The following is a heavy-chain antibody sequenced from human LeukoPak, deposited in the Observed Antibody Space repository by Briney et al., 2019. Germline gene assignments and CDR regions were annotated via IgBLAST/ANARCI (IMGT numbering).Heavy chain of an antibody. CDR1: GYSISSGYW. J-gene: IGHJ4*02. D-gene: IGHD6-13*01. CDR2: VHHSGSI. V-gene: IGHV4-38-2*02. CDR3: ARVRPGIAATGTWAAPV. Sequence: SETLSLTCTVSGYSISSGYWWGWIRQSPGMGLEWIGSVHHSGSIYYNPSFKSRVTISVDTSKNQFSLKLSSVTAADTAVYYCARVRPGIAATGTWAAPVWGQGTPVTVSS.